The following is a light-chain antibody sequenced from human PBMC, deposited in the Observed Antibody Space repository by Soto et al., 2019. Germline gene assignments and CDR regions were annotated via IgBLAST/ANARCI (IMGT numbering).Light chain of an antibody. CDR2: DAS. CDR1: QSVTY. Sequence: EIVLTQSPAPLSFSPGERATLSCRASQSVTYLGWYQQKPGQAPRLLIYDASNRATGIPARFSGSGSGTDFTLTISSREPEDFVVYYCHQRTNCPQLTFGGGTKVEIK. V-gene: IGKV3-11*01. CDR3: HQRTNCPQLT. J-gene: IGKJ4*01.